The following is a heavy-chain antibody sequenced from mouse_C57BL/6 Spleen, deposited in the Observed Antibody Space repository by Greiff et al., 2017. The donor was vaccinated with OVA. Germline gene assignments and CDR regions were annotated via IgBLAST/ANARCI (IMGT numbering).Heavy chain of an antibody. V-gene: IGHV2-2*01. CDR3: DRNFSQGFDY. J-gene: IGHJ2*01. Sequence: VQVVESGPGLVQPSQCLSITCTVSGFSLTSYGVHWVRQSPGKGLEWLGALWSGGSTDYNAAFISRLSISKDNSKSQVFFKMNSQQADDTAIYYCDRNFSQGFDYWGQGTTLTVSS. CDR2: LWSGGST. CDR1: GFSLTSYG.